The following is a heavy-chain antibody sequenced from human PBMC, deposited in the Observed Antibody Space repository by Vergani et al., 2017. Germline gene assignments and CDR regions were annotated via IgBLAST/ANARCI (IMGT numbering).Heavy chain of an antibody. CDR1: GVSISINHYY. V-gene: IGHV4-30-4*08. J-gene: IGHJ4*02. CDR3: ARESSGWRGGVDY. D-gene: IGHD6-19*01. CDR2: IHYSGST. Sequence: QMQLQESGPGLVKPSETLSLTCSVSGVSISINHYYWNWLRQSPEKGLEWIGYIHYSGSTNYNPSLKSRVTISVDTSKNQFYLKLSSVTAADTAVYYCARESSGWRGGVDYWGQGTLVTVSS.